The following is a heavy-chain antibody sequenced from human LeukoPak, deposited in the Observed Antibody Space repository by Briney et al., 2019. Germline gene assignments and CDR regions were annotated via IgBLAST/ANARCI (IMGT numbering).Heavy chain of an antibody. CDR2: IYTSGST. CDR1: GDSISSYY. Sequence: SETLSLTCTVSGDSISSYYWSWIRQPAGKGLEWIGRIYTSGSTNYNPSLKSRVTMSVDTSKNQFSLKLSSVTAADTAVYYCAREPPGYYDSSGYYVFDYWGQGTLVTVSS. J-gene: IGHJ4*02. CDR3: AREPPGYYDSSGYYVFDY. D-gene: IGHD3-22*01. V-gene: IGHV4-4*07.